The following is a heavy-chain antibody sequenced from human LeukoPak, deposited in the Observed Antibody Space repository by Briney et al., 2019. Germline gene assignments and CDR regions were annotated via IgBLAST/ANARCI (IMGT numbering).Heavy chain of an antibody. D-gene: IGHD2/OR15-2a*01. J-gene: IGHJ4*02. CDR2: ISASGGST. CDR3: AKATTTSPRNFDY. Sequence: GGSLRLSCAASGFTFSSYAMSWVRQAPGKGLEWVSGISASGGSTYYADSVKGRFTISRDNSKNTLYLQMNSLRAEDTAVYYCAKATTTSPRNFDYWGQGTLVTVSS. CDR1: GFTFSSYA. V-gene: IGHV3-23*01.